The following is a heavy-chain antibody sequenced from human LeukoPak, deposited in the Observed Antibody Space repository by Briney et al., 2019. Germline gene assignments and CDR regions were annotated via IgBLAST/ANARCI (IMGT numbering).Heavy chain of an antibody. Sequence: ASVKVSCKASGYTFRNYGISWVRQAPGQGLEWMGWISAYNGNTKYAQKLQGRVTMTTETSTNTAYMELRSLRSDDTAVYYCARDTEWELNPDYFDYWGQGTLVTVSS. CDR3: ARDTEWELNPDYFDY. CDR2: ISAYNGNT. V-gene: IGHV1-18*01. D-gene: IGHD1-26*01. J-gene: IGHJ4*02. CDR1: GYTFRNYG.